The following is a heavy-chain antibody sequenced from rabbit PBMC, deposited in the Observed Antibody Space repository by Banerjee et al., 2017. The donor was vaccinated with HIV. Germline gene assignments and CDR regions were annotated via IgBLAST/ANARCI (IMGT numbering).Heavy chain of an antibody. D-gene: IGHD4-1*01. CDR1: GFSFSSSYD. J-gene: IGHJ4*01. CDR3: ARGSDSSGWGRYFNL. CDR2: IYVGSSGST. Sequence: QEQLVEYGGDLVQPGASLTHTCTASGFSFSSSYDMCWVRQAPGKGLEWIACIYVGSSGSTDYASWAKGRFTISKTSSTTVTLQMTSLTAADTATYFCARGSDSSGWGRYFNLWGQGTLVTVS. V-gene: IGHV1S45*01.